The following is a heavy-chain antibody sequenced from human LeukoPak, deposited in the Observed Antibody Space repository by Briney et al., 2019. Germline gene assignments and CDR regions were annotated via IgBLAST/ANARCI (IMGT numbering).Heavy chain of an antibody. CDR3: AKVYYYDSSRYFDY. D-gene: IGHD3-22*01. J-gene: IGHJ4*02. CDR1: GFTFSSYA. CDR2: ISGSGGST. V-gene: IGHV3-23*01. Sequence: PGGSQRLSCAASGFTFSSYAMSWVRQAPGKGLEWVSAISGSGGSTYYADSVKGRFTISRDNSKNTLYLQMNSLRAEDTAVYYCAKVYYYDSSRYFDYWGQGTLVTVSS.